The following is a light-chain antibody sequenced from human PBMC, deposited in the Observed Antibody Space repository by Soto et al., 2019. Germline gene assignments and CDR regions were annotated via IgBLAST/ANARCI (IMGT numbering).Light chain of an antibody. CDR1: QTISTY. CDR3: QQSYTTPYT. CDR2: AAS. Sequence: DIQMTQSPSSLSASVGNRVTITCRASQTISTYLNWYQQKPGKAPKLRIYAASTLRSGVPSRFSGSGSGTDFTLTISSLQPEDFGSYFCQQSYTTPYTFGPGTKLEI. V-gene: IGKV1-39*01. J-gene: IGKJ2*01.